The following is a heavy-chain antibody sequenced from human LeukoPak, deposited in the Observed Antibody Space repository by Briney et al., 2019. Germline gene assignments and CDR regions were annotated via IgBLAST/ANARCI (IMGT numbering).Heavy chain of an antibody. J-gene: IGHJ6*04. D-gene: IGHD3-10*02. Sequence: PGGSLRLSCPASGFTVSSNYMSWVRQAPGKGLEWVSVIYSGGSTYYADSVKGRFTISRDNAKNSLYLQMNSLRAEDTAVYYCAELGITMIGGVWGKGTTVTISS. CDR2: IYSGGST. CDR1: GFTVSSNY. CDR3: AELGITMIGGV. V-gene: IGHV3-53*01.